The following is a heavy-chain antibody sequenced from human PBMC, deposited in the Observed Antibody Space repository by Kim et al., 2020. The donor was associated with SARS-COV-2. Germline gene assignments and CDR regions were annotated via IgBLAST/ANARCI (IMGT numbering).Heavy chain of an antibody. D-gene: IGHD4-4*01. CDR2: INPSGGST. V-gene: IGHV1-46*01. J-gene: IGHJ6*03. Sequence: ASVKVSCKASGYTFTRYYMHWVRQAPGQGLEWMGIINPSGGSTTYAQRFQGRVTMTMDTSTSTVYMELSSLRSEDTAVYYCARDYKNDYSNYYYYYYMDVWGKGTTVTVSS. CDR1: GYTFTRYY. CDR3: ARDYKNDYSNYYYYYYMDV.